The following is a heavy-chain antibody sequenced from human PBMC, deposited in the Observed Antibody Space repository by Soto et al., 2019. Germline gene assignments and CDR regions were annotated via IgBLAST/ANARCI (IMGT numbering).Heavy chain of an antibody. V-gene: IGHV3-30*03. Sequence: QVQLVESGGGVDQPGRSLRLSCEASGFTFSESGMHWVRQAPGKGLEWVTLISYDGSQKYYIDSVKGRFTISRDNSKNTLYLQMNSLRVEDTAVYYCASSRYGIGAGMDVWGQGTTVIVSS. CDR1: GFTFSESG. J-gene: IGHJ6*02. CDR3: ASSRYGIGAGMDV. CDR2: ISYDGSQK. D-gene: IGHD3-16*01.